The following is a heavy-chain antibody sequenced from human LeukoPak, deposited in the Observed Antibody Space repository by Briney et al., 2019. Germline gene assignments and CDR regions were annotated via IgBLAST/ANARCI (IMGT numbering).Heavy chain of an antibody. V-gene: IGHV3-23*01. J-gene: IGHJ4*02. CDR3: AHGSMYQLDY. CDR1: GFTFSNAW. CDR2: IIGGAGGT. D-gene: IGHD2-2*01. Sequence: GGSLRLSCAASGFTFSNAWMSWVRQAPGKGLEWVSGIIGGAGGTYYADSVKGRFTISRDNAKNTLYLQMNSLRAEDTAVYYCAHGSMYQLDYWGQGTLVTVSS.